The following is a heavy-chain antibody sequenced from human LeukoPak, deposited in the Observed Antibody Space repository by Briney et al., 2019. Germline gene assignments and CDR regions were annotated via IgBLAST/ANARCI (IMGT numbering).Heavy chain of an antibody. D-gene: IGHD6-13*01. CDR3: AREGSSSWYVDY. CDR2: IYSGGST. CDR1: GFTVSSNY. J-gene: IGHJ4*02. Sequence: PGGSLRLSCAASGFTVSSNYMSWVRQAPGKGLEWVSVIYSGGSTYYADSVKGRFTISRDNSKNTLYPQMNSLRAEDTAVYYCAREGSSSWYVDYWGQGTLVTVSS. V-gene: IGHV3-53*01.